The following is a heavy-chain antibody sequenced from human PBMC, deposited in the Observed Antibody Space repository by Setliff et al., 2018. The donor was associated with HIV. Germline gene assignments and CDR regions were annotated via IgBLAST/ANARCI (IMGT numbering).Heavy chain of an antibody. CDR1: DVPIRSSDYY. J-gene: IGHJ4*02. Sequence: SETLSLTCTVSDVPIRSSDYYWGWIRQPPGKGLEWIGSIFYSGRAFYNPSLKSRVTMSVDTSKNQFSLKVNSVTAADTAVFYCARHRVITGSFDSWSQGTLVTVSS. D-gene: IGHD3-10*01. V-gene: IGHV4-39*01. CDR3: ARHRVITGSFDS. CDR2: IFYSGRA.